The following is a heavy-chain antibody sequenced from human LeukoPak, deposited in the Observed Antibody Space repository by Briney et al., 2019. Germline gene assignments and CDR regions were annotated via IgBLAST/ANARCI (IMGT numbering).Heavy chain of an antibody. CDR3: AKDRGMFLVGYLDY. CDR1: GFTFSSYA. D-gene: IGHD2-15*01. CDR2: ISGSGGTT. Sequence: PGGSLRLSCAASGFTFSSYAMSWVRQAPGKGLEWVSAISGSGGTTYYADSVKGRFTISRDNSKNTLYLRMNSLRAEDTAVYYCAKDRGMFLVGYLDYWGQGTLVTVSS. V-gene: IGHV3-23*01. J-gene: IGHJ4*02.